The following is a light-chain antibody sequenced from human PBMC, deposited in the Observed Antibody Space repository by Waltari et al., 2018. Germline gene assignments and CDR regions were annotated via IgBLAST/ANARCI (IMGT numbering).Light chain of an antibody. CDR1: QSVLYNSNGKNY. CDR3: QQYYRSRT. Sequence: DIVMTQSPDSLAVSLGERATLNCKSSQSVLYNSNGKNYLAWYQQKPGQPPKLLIYWASTRQSGVPDRFSGSGSGTDFTLTINSLQAEDVAVYYCQQYYRSRTFGQGTKVEIK. V-gene: IGKV4-1*01. CDR2: WAS. J-gene: IGKJ1*01.